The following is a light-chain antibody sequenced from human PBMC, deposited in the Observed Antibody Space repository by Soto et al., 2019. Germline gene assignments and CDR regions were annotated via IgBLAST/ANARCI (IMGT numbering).Light chain of an antibody. CDR1: QSVSTF. CDR2: NAS. CDR3: QLYGISPH. Sequence: EIVLTQSPATLSLSPGERAILSCRASQSVSTFLAWFQQNPGQPPRLLIYNASNRTTGIPDRFSGSASGTDFTLTINRLEPEDFAVYYCQLYGISPHFGQGTRLEIK. J-gene: IGKJ5*01. V-gene: IGKV3-11*01.